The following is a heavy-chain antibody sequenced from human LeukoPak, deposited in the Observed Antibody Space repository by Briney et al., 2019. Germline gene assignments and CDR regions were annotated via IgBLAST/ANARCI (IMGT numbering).Heavy chain of an antibody. D-gene: IGHD3-22*01. CDR3: ARRGGFYFDTSAYSPWWFDP. Sequence: GESLKISCKGSGYTFTSYWIGWVRQMPGKGLEWMVIIYPDDSDTRYSPSFQGQVTISVDKSISTAYLQWSSLKASDTAMYYCARRGGFYFDTSAYSPWWFDPWGQGTLVTVSS. CDR1: GYTFTSYW. V-gene: IGHV5-51*01. CDR2: IYPDDSDT. J-gene: IGHJ5*02.